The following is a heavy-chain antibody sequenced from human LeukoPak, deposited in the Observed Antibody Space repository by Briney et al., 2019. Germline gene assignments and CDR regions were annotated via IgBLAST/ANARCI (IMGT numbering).Heavy chain of an antibody. Sequence: ASVKVSCKASGGTFSSYAISWVRQAPGQGLEWMGWISAYNGNTNYAQKLQGRVTMTTDTSTSTAYMELRSLRSDDTAVYYCARMPSYGDYYFDYWGQGTLVTVSS. D-gene: IGHD4-17*01. V-gene: IGHV1-18*01. CDR3: ARMPSYGDYYFDY. J-gene: IGHJ4*02. CDR2: ISAYNGNT. CDR1: GGTFSSYA.